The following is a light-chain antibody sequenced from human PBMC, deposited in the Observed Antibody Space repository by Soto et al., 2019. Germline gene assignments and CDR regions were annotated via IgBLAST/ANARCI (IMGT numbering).Light chain of an antibody. V-gene: IGLV1-40*01. J-gene: IGLJ1*01. CDR2: ENN. CDR3: QSYDSSLSGYV. Sequence: QPVLTQPPSVSEAPGQRVTSSCTGSSSNIGAGYEAHWYQQVPGTAPKLLIYENNNRPSGVPDRFSGSKSGTSASLAITGLQAEDEAEYYCQSYDSSLSGYVFGTGTKVTVL. CDR1: SSNIGAGYE.